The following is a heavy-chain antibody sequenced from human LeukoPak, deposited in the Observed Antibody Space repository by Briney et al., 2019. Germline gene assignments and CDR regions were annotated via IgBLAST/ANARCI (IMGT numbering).Heavy chain of an antibody. D-gene: IGHD3-3*01. CDR1: GSTFSSYW. Sequence: GGSLRLSCAASGSTFSSYWMSWVRQAPGKGLEWVANIKQDGSEKYYVDSVKGRFTISRDNAKNSLYLQMNSLRAEDTAVYYCARDQYDFWSDYYYYMDVWGKGTTVTVSS. J-gene: IGHJ6*03. CDR3: ARDQYDFWSDYYYYMDV. V-gene: IGHV3-7*01. CDR2: IKQDGSEK.